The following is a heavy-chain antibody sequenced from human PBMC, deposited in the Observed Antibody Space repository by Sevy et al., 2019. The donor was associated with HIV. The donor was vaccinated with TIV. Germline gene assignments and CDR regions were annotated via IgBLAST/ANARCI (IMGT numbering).Heavy chain of an antibody. Sequence: GGSLRLSCAASGFTFSSYWMHWVRQAPGKGLVWVSRINSDGSSTSYADSVKGRFTISRENAKNTLYLQMNSLRAEDTAVYYCARLNYGGNSFYYYGMDVWGQGTTVTVSS. D-gene: IGHD4-17*01. CDR3: ARLNYGGNSFYYYGMDV. CDR1: GFTFSSYW. J-gene: IGHJ6*02. CDR2: INSDGSST. V-gene: IGHV3-74*01.